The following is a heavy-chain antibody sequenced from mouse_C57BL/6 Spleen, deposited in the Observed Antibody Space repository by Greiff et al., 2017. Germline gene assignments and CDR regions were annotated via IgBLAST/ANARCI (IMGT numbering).Heavy chain of an antibody. CDR1: GYTFTNYW. CDR2: IYTGGGYT. CDR3: AREDTMYFDV. D-gene: IGHD3-3*01. J-gene: IGHJ1*03. Sequence: QVQLQQSGAELVRPGTSLKMSCKASGYTFTNYWIGWAKQRPGHGLEWIGDIYTGGGYTNYNEKFKGKATLTADKSSSTAYMQCSSLTSEDAAIYYCAREDTMYFDVWGTGTTVTVSS. V-gene: IGHV1-63*01.